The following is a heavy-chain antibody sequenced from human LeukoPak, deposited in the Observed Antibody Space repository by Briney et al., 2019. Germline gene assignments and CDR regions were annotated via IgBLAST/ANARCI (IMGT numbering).Heavy chain of an antibody. CDR1: GFTFSSYG. CDR2: ISYDGSNK. J-gene: IGHJ6*04. Sequence: PGGSLRLSCAASGFTFSSYGMHWVRQAPGKGLEWVAVISYDGSNKYYADSVKGRFTIFRDNSKNTLYLQMNSLRAEDTAVYYCAKPLWFGEMGYYGMDVWGKGTTVTVSS. CDR3: AKPLWFGEMGYYGMDV. V-gene: IGHV3-30*18. D-gene: IGHD3-10*01.